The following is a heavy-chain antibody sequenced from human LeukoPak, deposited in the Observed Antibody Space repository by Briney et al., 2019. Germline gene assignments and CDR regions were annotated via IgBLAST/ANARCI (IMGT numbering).Heavy chain of an antibody. Sequence: SENLSLTCTVSGASISSYYWSWIRQPPGKGLEWIGYIYYSGSTNYNPSLKSRVTISLDTSKTQFSLKLSSVTAADTAVYYCATGYSTYYYYHAMDVWGKGTTVTVSS. D-gene: IGHD1-26*01. CDR3: ATGYSTYYYYHAMDV. CDR2: IYYSGST. V-gene: IGHV4-59*01. J-gene: IGHJ6*04. CDR1: GASISSYY.